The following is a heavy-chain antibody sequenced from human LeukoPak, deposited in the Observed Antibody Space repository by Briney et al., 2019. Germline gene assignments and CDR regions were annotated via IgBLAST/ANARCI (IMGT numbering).Heavy chain of an antibody. CDR1: GFTFSSYW. D-gene: IGHD2-2*01. Sequence: PGGSLRLSCAASGFTFSSYWMSWVRQAPGKGLEWVANIKQDGSEKYYVASVTGRFTISRDNAKNSLYLQMNSLRAEDTAVYYCARDWVVPTTYYFDRWGQGTLVTVSS. CDR2: IKQDGSEK. J-gene: IGHJ4*02. V-gene: IGHV3-7*01. CDR3: ARDWVVPTTYYFDR.